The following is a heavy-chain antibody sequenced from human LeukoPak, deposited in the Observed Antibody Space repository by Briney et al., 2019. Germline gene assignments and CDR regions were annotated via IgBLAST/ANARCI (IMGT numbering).Heavy chain of an antibody. CDR2: IYYSGST. CDR3: ARLSIAARTNWFDP. Sequence: PSETLSLTCTVSGYSISRGYYWGWIRQPPGKGLEWIGYIYYSGSTNYNPSLKSRVTISVDTSKNQFSLKLSSVTAADTAVYYCARLSIAARTNWFDPWGQGTLVTVSS. J-gene: IGHJ5*02. D-gene: IGHD6-6*01. CDR1: GYSISRGYY. V-gene: IGHV4-61*01.